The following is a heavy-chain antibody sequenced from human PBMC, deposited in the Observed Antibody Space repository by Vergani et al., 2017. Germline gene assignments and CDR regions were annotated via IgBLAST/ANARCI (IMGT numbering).Heavy chain of an antibody. CDR1: GFTFSSYS. J-gene: IGHJ6*02. CDR2: ISSSSSYI. Sequence: EVQLVESGGGLVKPGGSLRLSCAASGFTFSSYSMNWVRQAPGKGLEWVSSISSSSSYIYYADSVKGRFTISRDNAKNSLYLQMNSLRAEDTAVYYCARDLVVVVPAAYLGYYYYGMDVWGQGTTVTVSS. CDR3: ARDLVVVVPAAYLGYYYYGMDV. V-gene: IGHV3-21*01. D-gene: IGHD2-2*01.